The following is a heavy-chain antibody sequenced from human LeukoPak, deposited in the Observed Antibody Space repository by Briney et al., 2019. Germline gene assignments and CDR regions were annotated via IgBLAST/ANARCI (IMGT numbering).Heavy chain of an antibody. V-gene: IGHV4-4*07. CDR1: GGSISSYY. CDR3: ARSSWSCDGHFDS. Sequence: SETLSLTCTVSGGSISSYYWSWIRQPAGKGLEWIGRIYTSGSTNYNPSLKSRVIISVDTSKNQFSLNLSSVTAADTAVYYCARSSWSCDGHFDSWGQGTLVTVSS. D-gene: IGHD2-2*01. CDR2: IYTSGST. J-gene: IGHJ4*02.